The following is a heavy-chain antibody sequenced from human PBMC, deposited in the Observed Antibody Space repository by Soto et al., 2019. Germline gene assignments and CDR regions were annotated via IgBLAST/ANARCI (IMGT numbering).Heavy chain of an antibody. V-gene: IGHV4-30-4*01. CDR1: GGFISNGDYH. CDR2: TYPSGST. D-gene: IGHD5-18*01. J-gene: IGHJ4*02. Sequence: SETLSLTCTVSGGFISNGDYHWSWIRQPPGKGLEWIGYTYPSGSTYYNASLGSRVTISIDASKNQFSLKLNSVTAADTAVYYCAREGGYDSPHGCWGQGTLVTVSS. CDR3: AREGGYDSPHGC.